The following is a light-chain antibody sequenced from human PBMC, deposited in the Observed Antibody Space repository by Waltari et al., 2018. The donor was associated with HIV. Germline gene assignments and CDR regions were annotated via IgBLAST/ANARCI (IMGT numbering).Light chain of an antibody. CDR1: QGLSTS. Sequence: DIQMTQSPSSQSASLGDRVTITCRARQGLSTSLAWEQQKPGKAPKLLLYAASRLESGVPSRFSGSGAGTDYTLTISSLQPEDFATYYCQQDYSHPGLTFGGGTKVEIK. CDR2: AAS. V-gene: IGKV1-NL1*01. J-gene: IGKJ4*01. CDR3: QQDYSHPGLT.